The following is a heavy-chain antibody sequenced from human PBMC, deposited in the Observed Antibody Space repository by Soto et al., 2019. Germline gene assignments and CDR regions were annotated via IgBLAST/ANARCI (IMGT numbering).Heavy chain of an antibody. V-gene: IGHV3-33*01. J-gene: IGHJ3*02. D-gene: IGHD6-13*01. CDR3: ARGGNSRNAFDI. Sequence: GGSLRLSCAASGFTFSSYGMHWVRQAPGKGPEWVAVIWYDGSNKYYADSVKGRFTISRDNSKNTLYLHMNSLRAEDTAVSFCARGGNSRNAFDIWGQGTMVTVSS. CDR1: GFTFSSYG. CDR2: IWYDGSNK.